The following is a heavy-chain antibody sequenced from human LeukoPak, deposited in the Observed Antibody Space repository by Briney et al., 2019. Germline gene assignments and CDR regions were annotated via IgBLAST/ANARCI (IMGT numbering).Heavy chain of an antibody. CDR2: IKSKTDGGTT. Sequence: GGPLRLSCAASGFTFSNAWMSWVRQAPGKGLEWVGRIKSKTDGGTTDYAAPVKGRFTISRDDSKNTLYLQMNSLKTEDTAVYYCTTDSSSSLLDYWGQGTLVTVSS. J-gene: IGHJ4*02. CDR1: GFTFSNAW. V-gene: IGHV3-15*01. D-gene: IGHD6-13*01. CDR3: TTDSSSSLLDY.